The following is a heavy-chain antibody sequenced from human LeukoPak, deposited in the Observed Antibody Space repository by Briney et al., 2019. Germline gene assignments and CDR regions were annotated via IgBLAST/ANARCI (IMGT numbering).Heavy chain of an antibody. CDR1: GGSISSSSYY. Sequence: SETLSLTCNVSGGSISSSSYYGGWIRQPPGKGLEWIGNIYYSGSTYYNPSLKSRVTISLDTSKNQFSLNLRSVTAADTAVYYCGSVAAADAIDNWGQGTLVTVSS. D-gene: IGHD6-13*01. V-gene: IGHV4-39*01. CDR3: GSVAAADAIDN. CDR2: IYYSGST. J-gene: IGHJ4*02.